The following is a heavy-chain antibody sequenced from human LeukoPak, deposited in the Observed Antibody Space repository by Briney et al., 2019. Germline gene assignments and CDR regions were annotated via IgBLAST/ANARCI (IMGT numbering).Heavy chain of an antibody. CDR2: IYTSGST. CDR1: GGSISSGSYY. V-gene: IGHV4-61*02. D-gene: IGHD4-11*01. Sequence: SETLSLTCTVSGGSISSGSYYWSWIRQPAGKGLEWIGRIYTSGSTNYNPSLKSRVTISVDTSKNQFSLKLSSVTAADTAVYYCARDRGLYSNYPVMIDPWGQGTLVTVSS. J-gene: IGHJ5*02. CDR3: ARDRGLYSNYPVMIDP.